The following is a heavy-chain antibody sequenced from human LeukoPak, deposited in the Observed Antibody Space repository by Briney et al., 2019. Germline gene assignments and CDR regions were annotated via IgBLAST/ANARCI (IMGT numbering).Heavy chain of an antibody. CDR2: IKQDGSEK. D-gene: IGHD3-3*01. CDR3: ARAGLYGHDLYFDY. J-gene: IGHJ4*02. Sequence: PGGSLRLSCAASGFTFSSYWMSWVRQAPGKGLEWVANIKQDGSEKYYVDSVKGRFTISRDNAKNSLYLQMNSLRAEDTAVYYCARAGLYGHDLYFDYWGQGTLVTVSS. CDR1: GFTFSSYW. V-gene: IGHV3-7*01.